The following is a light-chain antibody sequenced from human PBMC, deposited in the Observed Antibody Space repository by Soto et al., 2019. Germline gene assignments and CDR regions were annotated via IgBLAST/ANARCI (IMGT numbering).Light chain of an antibody. Sequence: EIVLTQSPGTLSLSTGERATLSCRASQSLSGGYLAWFQQKPGQTPRLLIYSASKRATGIPDRFSGSGSGTDFTLTISRLEPEDFVVYYCQQNGSLPITFGQGTRLEIK. CDR3: QQNGSLPIT. V-gene: IGKV3-20*01. CDR2: SAS. CDR1: QSLSGGY. J-gene: IGKJ5*01.